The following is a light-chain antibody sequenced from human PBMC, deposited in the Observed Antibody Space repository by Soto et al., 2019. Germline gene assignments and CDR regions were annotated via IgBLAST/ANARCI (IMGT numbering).Light chain of an antibody. V-gene: IGLV2-14*01. J-gene: IGLJ1*01. Sequence: QSALIQPASVSGSPGQSITISCTGTSSDVGGYNYVSWYQQHPGKAPKLMIYDVSNRPSGVSNRFSGSKSGNTASLTISGLQAEDEADYYCSSYTSSSTLSFGTGTKLTVL. CDR3: SSYTSSSTLS. CDR2: DVS. CDR1: SSDVGGYNY.